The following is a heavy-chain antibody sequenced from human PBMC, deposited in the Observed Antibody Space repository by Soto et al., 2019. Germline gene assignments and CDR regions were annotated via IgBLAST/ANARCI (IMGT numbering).Heavy chain of an antibody. V-gene: IGHV4-31*03. Sequence: QVQLQESGPGLVKPSQTLSLTCTVSGGSISSGGYYWSWIRQHPGKGLEWIGYIYYSESTYYNPSLKSRVTISVDTSKNQFSLKLSSVTAADTAVYYCARDGVVPAAIDYYGMDVWGQGTTVTVSS. J-gene: IGHJ6*02. D-gene: IGHD2-2*01. CDR2: IYYSEST. CDR3: ARDGVVPAAIDYYGMDV. CDR1: GGSISSGGYY.